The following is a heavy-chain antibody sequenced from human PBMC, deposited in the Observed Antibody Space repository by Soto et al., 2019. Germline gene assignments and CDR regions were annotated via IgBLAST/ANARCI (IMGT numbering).Heavy chain of an antibody. J-gene: IGHJ6*02. V-gene: IGHV3-30*03. CDR3: ARWGEVSHNPGGNYYYGMDV. CDR2: ILYDGSDK. CDR1: GYAFGNDG. Sequence: QVQLVESGGGVVQTGRSLRLSCVAFGYAFGNDGLHWVRQPPGKGLEWVASILYDGSDKFYADSVKGRFTVSRDDSKKTFYVQMDSLRADDTAVYFCARWGEVSHNPGGNYYYGMDVWGQGTTVTLSS. D-gene: IGHD3-16*01.